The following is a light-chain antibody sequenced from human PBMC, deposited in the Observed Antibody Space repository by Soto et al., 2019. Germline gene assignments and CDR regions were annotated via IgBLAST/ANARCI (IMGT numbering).Light chain of an antibody. CDR3: QQSYSTPLT. CDR1: QSISSY. V-gene: IGKV1-39*01. Sequence: DIQMTQSPSSLSASVGDRVTITCRASQSISSYLNWYQQKPGKATKLLIYAASSLQSGVPSRFSGSGSGTDFTLTISSLQPEDFATYYCQQSYSTPLTFGPGTNVDI. J-gene: IGKJ3*01. CDR2: AAS.